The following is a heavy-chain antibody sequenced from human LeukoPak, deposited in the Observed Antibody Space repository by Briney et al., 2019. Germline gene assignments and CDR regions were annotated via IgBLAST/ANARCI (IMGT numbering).Heavy chain of an antibody. J-gene: IGHJ4*02. D-gene: IGHD1-14*01. CDR3: AKGSGEYFDY. V-gene: IGHV3-43*01. CDR2: ISWDGGRT. CDR1: GFTFDDYT. Sequence: GGSLRLSCAASGFTFDDYTIHWVRQAPGKGLKWVSSISWDGGRTYYADSVKGRFTISRDNSKNSLYLQMNSLRSEDSALYYCAKGSGEYFDYWGQGTLVTVSS.